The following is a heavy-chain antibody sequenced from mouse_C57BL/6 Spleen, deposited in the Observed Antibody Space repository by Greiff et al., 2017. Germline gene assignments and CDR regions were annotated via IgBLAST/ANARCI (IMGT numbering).Heavy chain of an antibody. CDR1: GYTFTSYW. V-gene: IGHV1-69*01. J-gene: IGHJ2*01. CDR2: IDPSDSYT. Sequence: QVQLKQPGAELVMPGASVKLSCKASGYTFTSYWMHWVKQRPGQGLEWIGEIDPSDSYTNYNQKFKGKSTLTVDKSSSTAYMQLISLTSEDSAVYYCATNCDFDYWGQGTTLTVSS. D-gene: IGHD4-1*02. CDR3: ATNCDFDY.